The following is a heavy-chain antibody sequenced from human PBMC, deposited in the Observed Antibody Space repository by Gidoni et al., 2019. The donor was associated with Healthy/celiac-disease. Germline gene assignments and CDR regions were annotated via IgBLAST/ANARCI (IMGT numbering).Heavy chain of an antibody. CDR2: IYHSGSN. Sequence: QVQLQESGPGLVKPSGTLSLTCAVSGGSIISSNWWSWVRQPPGKGLEWIGEIYHSGSNNYNPSLKSRVTIAVDKSKNQFSLKLSSVPAADTAVYYCARGRDGYNFRFYFDYWGQGTLVTVSS. CDR3: ARGRDGYNFRFYFDY. CDR1: GGSIISSNW. D-gene: IGHD5-12*01. V-gene: IGHV4-4*02. J-gene: IGHJ4*02.